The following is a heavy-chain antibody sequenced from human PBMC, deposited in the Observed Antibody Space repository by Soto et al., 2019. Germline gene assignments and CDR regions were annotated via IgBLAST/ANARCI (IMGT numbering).Heavy chain of an antibody. CDR2: ITSNGGST. V-gene: IGHV3-64*02. D-gene: IGHD3-16*02. J-gene: IGHJ3*02. CDR1: GFTFSSYA. CDR3: ARSFYRYDAFDI. Sequence: GGSLRLSCAASGFTFSSYAMHWVRQAPGKGLESVSTITSNGGSTYYADSVKGRFTISRDNSKNTLYLQMGSLRAEDVAAYYCARSFYRYDAFDIWGQGTMVT.